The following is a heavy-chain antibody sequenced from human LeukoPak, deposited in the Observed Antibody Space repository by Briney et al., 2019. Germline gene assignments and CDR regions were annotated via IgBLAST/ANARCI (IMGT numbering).Heavy chain of an antibody. CDR3: ASDDSSGYFFHY. J-gene: IGHJ4*02. CDR2: IKEDGSEI. CDR1: GFTFSYYW. D-gene: IGHD3-22*01. Sequence: GGSLRLSCAAPGFTFSYYWMSWVRQAPGKGLEWVANIKEDGSEIYYVDSVKGRFTISRDNARNSLYLQMNSLRAEDTAVYYCASDDSSGYFFHYWGQGTLVTVSS. V-gene: IGHV3-7*01.